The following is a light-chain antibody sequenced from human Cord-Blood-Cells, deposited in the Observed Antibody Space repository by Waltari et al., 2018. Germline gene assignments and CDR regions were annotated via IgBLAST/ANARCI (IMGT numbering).Light chain of an antibody. CDR3: SSYTSSSTWV. Sequence: QSALTQPASVSGSPGQSITISCTGTSSDVGGYNYVSWYQQHPGKAPKLMIYDVSKRRSGVSDGVCGSKAGKTASRTITGLQAEDEADYYCSSYTSSSTWVFGGGTRLTVL. V-gene: IGLV2-14*01. CDR2: DVS. CDR1: SSDVGGYNY. J-gene: IGLJ3*02.